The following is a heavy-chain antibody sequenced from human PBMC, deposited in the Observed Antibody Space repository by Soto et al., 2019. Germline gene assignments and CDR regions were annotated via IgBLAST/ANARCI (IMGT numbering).Heavy chain of an antibody. D-gene: IGHD4-17*01. CDR3: AHAGDYDLLSFDR. V-gene: IGHV2-5*02. CDR2: IYWDDDK. CDR1: GFSLTTTGMG. Sequence: QITLKESGPSLVRPSQTLTLTCAFSGFSLTTTGMGVAWIRQPPGKALEWLALIYWDDDKRYNPSLKNRLTVSKDTSTNRVVLTITNMIPEDTGTYFCAHAGDYDLLSFDRWGPGTLVTVSS. J-gene: IGHJ4*02.